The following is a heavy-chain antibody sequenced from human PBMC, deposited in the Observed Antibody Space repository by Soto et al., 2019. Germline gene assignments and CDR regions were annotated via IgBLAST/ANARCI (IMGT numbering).Heavy chain of an antibody. Sequence: QVPLQQSGPGLVKPSQTLSLTCAISGDSVSSNSAAWNWIRQSPSRGLEWLGRPYYRSKWYNDYAASVKSQITVNPDSTKNQSSLQLNSMTPDVTSVYYCARGSIAEVGFDFWGLGTLVTDTS. J-gene: IGHJ4*02. D-gene: IGHD6-6*01. CDR2: PYYRSKWYN. CDR3: ARGSIAEVGFDF. CDR1: GDSVSSNSAA. V-gene: IGHV6-1*01.